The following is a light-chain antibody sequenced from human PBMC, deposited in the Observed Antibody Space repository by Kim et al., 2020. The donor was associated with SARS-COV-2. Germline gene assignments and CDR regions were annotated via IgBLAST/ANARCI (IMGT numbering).Light chain of an antibody. CDR3: SSYANTSTPWV. CDR1: SSDVGGYHS. CDR2: AVF. Sequence: QSALTQPASVSGSPGQSITISCTGSSSDVGGYHSVSWHQQNPGKAPKLMIYAVFKRPSGVSDRFSGSKSGDTASLTISGLQAEDEADYFCSSYANTSTPWVFGGGTQLTVL. V-gene: IGLV2-14*01. J-gene: IGLJ3*02.